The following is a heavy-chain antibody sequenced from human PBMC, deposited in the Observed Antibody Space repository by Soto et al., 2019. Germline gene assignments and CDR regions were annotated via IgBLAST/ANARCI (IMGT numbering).Heavy chain of an antibody. CDR2: IDPSDSYT. CDR3: ARLVDLLHIWGVVIRSGMDV. V-gene: IGHV5-10-1*01. Sequence: PGESRKISCKGSGYSFTSYCISWVRQMPGKGLEWMGRIDPSDSYTNYSPSFHGHVTISADKSISTAYLQWSSLKASDTAMYYCARLVDLLHIWGVVIRSGMDVWGQGTTVTVSS. CDR1: GYSFTSYC. J-gene: IGHJ6*02. D-gene: IGHD3-3*02.